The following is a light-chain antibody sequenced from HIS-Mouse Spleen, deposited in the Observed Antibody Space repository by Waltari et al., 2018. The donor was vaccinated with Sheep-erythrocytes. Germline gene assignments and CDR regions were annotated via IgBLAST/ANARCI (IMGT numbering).Light chain of an antibody. CDR2: DAS. V-gene: IGKV3-11*01. Sequence: EIVLTQSPATLSLSPGERATLSCRASQSVSSYLAWYQQKPGQAPRLLIYDASNRATGIPALFSGSGSGTDFSLPNSSREPEDFAVYYCQQRSNWYTFGQGTKLEIK. CDR3: QQRSNWYT. CDR1: QSVSSY. J-gene: IGKJ2*01.